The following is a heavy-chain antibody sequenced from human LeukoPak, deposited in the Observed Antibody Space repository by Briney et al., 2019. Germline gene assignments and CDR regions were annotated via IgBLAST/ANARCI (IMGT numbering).Heavy chain of an antibody. CDR2: LYTSGST. V-gene: IGHV4-61*02. D-gene: IGHD3-22*01. Sequence: NPSQTLSLTCTVSGGSISSVSYYWSWIRQPAGKGLEGIGRLYTSGSTNNSPSLKSRVTISVDASKNQFSLRLTSVTAADTAVYYCARSPGPDLNYYDTSGSYYFDYWGQGTLVTVSS. CDR1: GGSISSVSYY. CDR3: ARSPGPDLNYYDTSGSYYFDY. J-gene: IGHJ4*02.